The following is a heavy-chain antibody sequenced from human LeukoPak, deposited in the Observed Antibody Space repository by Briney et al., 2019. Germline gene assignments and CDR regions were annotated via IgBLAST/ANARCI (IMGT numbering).Heavy chain of an antibody. V-gene: IGHV3-15*01. CDR3: TTEGTAAAAPGYYYYYMDV. CDR1: GFTFSNAW. J-gene: IGHJ6*03. CDR2: IKSKTDGGTT. D-gene: IGHD6-13*01. Sequence: PGGSLRLSCAASGFTFSNAWMSWVRQAPGKGLEWVGRIKSKTDGGTTDYAAPVKGRFTISRDDSKNTLYLQMNSLKTEDTAVYYCTTEGTAAAAPGYYYYYMDVWGKGTTVTVSS.